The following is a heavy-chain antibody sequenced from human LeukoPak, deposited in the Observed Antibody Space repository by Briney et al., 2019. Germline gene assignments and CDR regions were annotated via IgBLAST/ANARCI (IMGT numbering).Heavy chain of an antibody. Sequence: SETLSLTCTVSSGSISSTNYYWGWIRQPPGKGLEWIASIYYTGSTYYDPSLKSRVTISVDTSKNQFSLKLASATAADTAVYYCARRPTYYDSLTGYYKPSVTFGHWGQGTLVTVSS. D-gene: IGHD3-9*01. J-gene: IGHJ4*02. CDR3: ARRPTYYDSLTGYYKPSVTFGH. CDR2: IYYTGST. V-gene: IGHV4-39*01. CDR1: SGSISSTNYY.